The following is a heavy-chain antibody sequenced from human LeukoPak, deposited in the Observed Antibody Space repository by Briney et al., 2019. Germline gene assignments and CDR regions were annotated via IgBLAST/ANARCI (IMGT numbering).Heavy chain of an antibody. CDR3: ARVEGSMGYYYYYMDV. CDR1: GGTFSSYA. Sequence: SVKVSCKASGGTFSSYAISWVRQAPGQGLEWMGGIIPIFGTANYAQKFQGRVTITADESTSTAYMELSSLRSEDTAVYYCARVEGSMGYYYYYMDVWGKGTTVTVSS. CDR2: IIPIFGTA. V-gene: IGHV1-69*13. J-gene: IGHJ6*03. D-gene: IGHD3-10*01.